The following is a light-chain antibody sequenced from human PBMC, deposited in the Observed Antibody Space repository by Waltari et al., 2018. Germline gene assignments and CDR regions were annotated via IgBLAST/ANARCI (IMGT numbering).Light chain of an antibody. Sequence: CRAIQTAWNTDLGVNHQKPVRAPTFRVYGASSSATGFPERFSGSGSGTDFSLTISRLEPEDFAVYYCQQYDSSRLTFGGGTKVEIK. CDR3: QQYDSSRLT. J-gene: IGKJ4*01. CDR2: GAS. V-gene: IGKV3-20*01. CDR1: QTAWNTD.